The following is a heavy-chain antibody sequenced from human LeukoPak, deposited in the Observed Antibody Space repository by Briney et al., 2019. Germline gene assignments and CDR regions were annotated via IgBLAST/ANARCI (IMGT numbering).Heavy chain of an antibody. Sequence: PGGSLRLSCAASGFTFSSYAMHWVRQAPGKGLEWVAVISYDGSNKYYADSVKGRFTISRDNSENTLYLQMNSLRAEDTAVYYCARDFRPYYYGSGSYYSDAFDIWGQGTMVTVSS. CDR1: GFTFSSYA. D-gene: IGHD3-10*01. J-gene: IGHJ3*02. V-gene: IGHV3-30*04. CDR3: ARDFRPYYYGSGSYYSDAFDI. CDR2: ISYDGSNK.